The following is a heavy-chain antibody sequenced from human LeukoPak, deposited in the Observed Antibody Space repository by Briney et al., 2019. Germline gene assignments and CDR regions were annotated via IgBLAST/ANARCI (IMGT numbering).Heavy chain of an antibody. D-gene: IGHD3-22*01. CDR2: INAGNGNT. CDR1: GYTFTSYA. V-gene: IGHV1-3*01. J-gene: IGHJ3*02. Sequence: GASVKVSCKASGYTFTSYAMLWVRQAPGQRLEWMGWINAGNGNTKYSQKFQGRVTITRDTSASTAYMELSSLRSEDTAVYYCARDRRTYDSSGYYYVGDAFDIWGQGTMVTVSS. CDR3: ARDRRTYDSSGYYYVGDAFDI.